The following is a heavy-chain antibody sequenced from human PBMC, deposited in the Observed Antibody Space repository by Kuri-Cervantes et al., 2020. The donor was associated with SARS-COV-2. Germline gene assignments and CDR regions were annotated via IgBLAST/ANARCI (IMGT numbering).Heavy chain of an antibody. J-gene: IGHJ4*02. CDR1: GYTFTGYY. V-gene: IGHV1-2*02. CDR3: ARDREDRVGATFDY. CDR2: INPSSGGT. Sequence: ASVKVSCKASGYTFTGYYMHWVRQAPGQGLEWMGWINPSSGGTSYAQKFQGRITMTRDTSISTAYMELRRLRSDDTAVYYCARDREDRVGATFDYWGQGTLVTVSS. D-gene: IGHD1-26*01.